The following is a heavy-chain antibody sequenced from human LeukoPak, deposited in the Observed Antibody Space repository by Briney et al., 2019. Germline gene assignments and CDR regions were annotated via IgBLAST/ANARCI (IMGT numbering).Heavy chain of an antibody. CDR2: IYYSGST. CDR3: ARVADCRGGCSPSLDY. J-gene: IGHJ4*02. CDR1: GGSISSGGYY. V-gene: IGHV4-39*07. D-gene: IGHD2-21*02. Sequence: SETLSLTCTVSGGSISSGGYYWGWIRQPPGKGLEWIGTIYYSGSTYYNPSLKSRVTISIDTSKNQFSLKLTSATAADTAVYYCARVADCRGGCSPSLDYWGQGTLVAVSS.